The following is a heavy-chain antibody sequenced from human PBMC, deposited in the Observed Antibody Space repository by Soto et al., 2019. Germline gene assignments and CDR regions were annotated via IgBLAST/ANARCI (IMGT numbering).Heavy chain of an antibody. J-gene: IGHJ4*02. D-gene: IGHD2-21*01. Sequence: SETLSLTCSVSGGSVSYNSYYWGWIRQPPGKGLEWVGGIFYTGTTYYNPSRKDRLSISVDTSKNSFSRNLTSVTAADTAVYFCARLVVVAPVANVWGQGALVTVSS. CDR1: GGSVSYNSYY. V-gene: IGHV4-39*01. CDR2: IFYTGTT. CDR3: ARLVVVAPVANV.